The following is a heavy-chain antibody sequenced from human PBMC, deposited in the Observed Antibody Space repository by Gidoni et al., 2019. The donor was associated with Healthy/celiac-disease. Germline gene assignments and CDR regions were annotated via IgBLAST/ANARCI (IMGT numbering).Heavy chain of an antibody. CDR3: ARGWGTTVTTFLGFDFFGY. CDR2: INHSGST. J-gene: IGHJ4*02. Sequence: QVQLQQWGAGPLKPSETLSLTCAVYGGSFSGYYWSWIRQPPGKGLEWIGEINHSGSTNYNPSLKSRVTISVDTSKNQFSLKLSSVTAADTAVYYCARGWGTTVTTFLGFDFFGYWGQGTLVTVSS. D-gene: IGHD4-17*01. V-gene: IGHV4-34*01. CDR1: GGSFSGYY.